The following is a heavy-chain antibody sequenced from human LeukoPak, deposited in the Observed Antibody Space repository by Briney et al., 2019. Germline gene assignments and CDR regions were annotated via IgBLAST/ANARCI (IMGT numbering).Heavy chain of an antibody. CDR2: INHSGST. J-gene: IGHJ4*02. V-gene: IGHV4-34*01. Sequence: SETLSLTCAVYGGSFSGYYWSWIRQPPGKGLEWIGEINHSGSTNYNPSLKSRVTISVDTSKNQFSLKLSSVTAADTAVYYCARGSWSGYYNFKSFDYWGQGTLVTVSS. D-gene: IGHD3-3*01. CDR1: GGSFSGYY. CDR3: ARGSWSGYYNFKSFDY.